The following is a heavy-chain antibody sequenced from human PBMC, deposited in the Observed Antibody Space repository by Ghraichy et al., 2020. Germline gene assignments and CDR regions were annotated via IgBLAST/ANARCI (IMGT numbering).Heavy chain of an antibody. J-gene: IGHJ2*01. V-gene: IGHV4-59*01. CDR2: IYYTGIT. Sequence: SETLSLTCTVSGGAIRNYYWNWIRQSPGKELEGIGYIYYTGITKDNPSLESRVAISIDTSKNQFSLKLSSVTAADTAVYYCASIPYTRSWYEDWYFDLWGSGTLVTFSS. D-gene: IGHD6-13*01. CDR3: ASIPYTRSWYEDWYFDL. CDR1: GGAIRNYY.